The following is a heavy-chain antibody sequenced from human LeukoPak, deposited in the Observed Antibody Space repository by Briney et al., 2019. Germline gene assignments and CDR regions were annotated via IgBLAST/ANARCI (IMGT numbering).Heavy chain of an antibody. Sequence: ASVKVSCKASGGTFSSYAISWVRQAPGQGLEWMGRIIPILGIANYAQKFQGRVTITADESTSTAYMELSSLRSEDTAVYYCARGYAARVVVGGDIWGQGTMVTVSS. D-gene: IGHD2-15*01. CDR2: IIPILGIA. V-gene: IGHV1-69*04. J-gene: IGHJ3*02. CDR1: GGTFSSYA. CDR3: ARGYAARVVVGGDI.